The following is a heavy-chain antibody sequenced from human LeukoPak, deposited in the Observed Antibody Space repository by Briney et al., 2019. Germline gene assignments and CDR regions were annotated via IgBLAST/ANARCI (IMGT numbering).Heavy chain of an antibody. J-gene: IGHJ6*03. CDR3: ARESYGSGSYIYYYYMDV. Sequence: GGSLRLSCAASGFTFSSYWMSWVRQAPGKGLEWVANIKQDGSEKYYVDSVKGRFTISGDNAKNSLYLQMNSLRAEDTAVYYCARESYGSGSYIYYYYMDVWGKGTTVTVSS. CDR2: IKQDGSEK. D-gene: IGHD3-10*01. CDR1: GFTFSSYW. V-gene: IGHV3-7*01.